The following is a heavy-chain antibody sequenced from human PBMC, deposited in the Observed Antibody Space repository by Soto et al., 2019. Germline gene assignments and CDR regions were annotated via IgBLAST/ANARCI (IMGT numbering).Heavy chain of an antibody. CDR2: IYYSGST. J-gene: IGHJ5*02. V-gene: IGHV4-59*01. D-gene: IGHD3-3*01. CDR3: ARDFYDFWSPHNWFDP. CDR1: GGSISSYY. Sequence: PSETLSLTCTVSGGSISSYYWSWIRQPPGKGLEWIGYIYYSGSTNYNPSLKSRVTISVDTSKNQFSLKLSSVTAADTAVYYCARDFYDFWSPHNWFDPWGQGTLVTVSS.